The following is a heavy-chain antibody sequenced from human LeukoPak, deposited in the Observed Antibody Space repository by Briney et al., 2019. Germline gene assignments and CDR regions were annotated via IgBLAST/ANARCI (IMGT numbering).Heavy chain of an antibody. V-gene: IGHV3-23*01. CDR1: GFTFSSYA. CDR3: AKDEGDVDIVATNQNAFDI. Sequence: GGSLRLSCAASGFTFSSYAMSWVRQAPGKGLEWVSAISGSGGSTYHADSVKGRFTISRDNSKNTLYLQMNSLRAEDTAVYYCAKDEGDVDIVATNQNAFDIWGQGTMVTVSS. CDR2: ISGSGGST. D-gene: IGHD5-12*01. J-gene: IGHJ3*02.